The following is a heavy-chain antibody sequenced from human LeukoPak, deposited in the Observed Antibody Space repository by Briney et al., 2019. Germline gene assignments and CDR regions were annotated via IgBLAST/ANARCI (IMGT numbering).Heavy chain of an antibody. J-gene: IGHJ3*02. CDR3: AKGGLVHPLHI. CDR1: GFTFSSYA. V-gene: IGHV3-23*01. CDR2: INGNGGST. D-gene: IGHD3/OR15-3a*01. Sequence: GGSLRLPCAASGFTFSSYAMSWVRQAPGKGLEWVSGINGNGGSTYNADSVKGRFTISRDNSKNTLYLQMNSLRAEDTAVYYCAKGGLVHPLHIWGQGTMVTVSS.